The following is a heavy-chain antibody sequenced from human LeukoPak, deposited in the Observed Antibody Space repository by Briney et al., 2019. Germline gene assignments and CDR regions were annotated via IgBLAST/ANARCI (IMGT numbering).Heavy chain of an antibody. Sequence: GGSLRLSCAASGFTFSSYGMHWVRQAPGKGLEWVAFIRYDGSKKYYADSVKGRFTISRDNSKNTLYLQMNSLRAEDTAVYYCAKSPYRDYVDFDYWGQGSLVTVSS. CDR1: GFTFSSYG. CDR3: AKSPYRDYVDFDY. V-gene: IGHV3-30*02. CDR2: IRYDGSKK. D-gene: IGHD4-17*01. J-gene: IGHJ4*02.